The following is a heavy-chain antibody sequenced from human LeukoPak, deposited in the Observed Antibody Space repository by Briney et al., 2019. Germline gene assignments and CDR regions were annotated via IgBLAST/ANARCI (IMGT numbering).Heavy chain of an antibody. CDR2: IYYSGST. CDR1: GGSFSGYY. Sequence: SETLSLTCAVYGGSFSGYYWSWIRQPPGKGLEWIGYIYYSGSTNYNPSLKSRVTISVDTSKNQFSLKLSSVTAADTAVYYCARLGAAGNFQHWGQGTLVTVSS. CDR3: ARLGAAGNFQH. J-gene: IGHJ1*01. D-gene: IGHD6-13*01. V-gene: IGHV4-59*01.